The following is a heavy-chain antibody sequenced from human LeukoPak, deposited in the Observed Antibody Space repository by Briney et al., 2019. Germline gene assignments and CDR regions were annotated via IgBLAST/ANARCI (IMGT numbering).Heavy chain of an antibody. CDR3: ARDGKETADRNTALDY. CDR1: GYTLTVYY. D-gene: IGHD2-21*02. CDR2: INPNSGGT. V-gene: IGHV1-2*06. J-gene: IGHJ4*02. Sequence: ASVKVSCKASGYTLTVYYIHWGRQAPGQGLEWMGRINPNSGGTNYAQMFQGRVTMTRDTSISTAYIELSRLSSDDTAVYYCARDGKETADRNTALDYWGQGSLVTVSS.